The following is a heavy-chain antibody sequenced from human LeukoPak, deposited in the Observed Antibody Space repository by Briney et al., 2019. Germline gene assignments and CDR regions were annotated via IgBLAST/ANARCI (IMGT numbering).Heavy chain of an antibody. D-gene: IGHD1-20*01. CDR3: ARPLFCAFDNCGYWLDP. V-gene: IGHV1-46*01. CDR2: INPNGDAT. J-gene: IGHJ5*02. Sequence: GASVKVSCKTSGYTFTKYLIHWVRQALGQGLEWVGTINPNGDATNYAPRLQGRLTLTQDTSTSTVYMELRGLTPDDTAVYYCARPLFCAFDNCGYWLDPWGPGTLVTVSS. CDR1: GYTFTKYL.